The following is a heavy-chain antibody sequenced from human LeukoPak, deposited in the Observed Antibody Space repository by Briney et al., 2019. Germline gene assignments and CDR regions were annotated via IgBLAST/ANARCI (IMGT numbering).Heavy chain of an antibody. V-gene: IGHV1-69*04. CDR3: ARDLYAVTTLYFDY. J-gene: IGHJ4*02. CDR2: IIPILGIT. CDR1: GGTFSSYA. Sequence: SVKVSCKASGGTFSSYAISWVRQAPGQGLEWMGRIIPILGITNYAQKFQGRVTITADKSTSTAYMELSSLRSEDTAVYYCARDLYAVTTLYFDYWGQGTLVTVSS. D-gene: IGHD4-17*01.